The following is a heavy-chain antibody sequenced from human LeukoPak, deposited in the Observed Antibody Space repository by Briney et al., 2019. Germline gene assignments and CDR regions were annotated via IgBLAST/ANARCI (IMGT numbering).Heavy chain of an antibody. CDR2: ISTSGTYI. CDR3: ARGSDGYNGDY. Sequence: GGSLRLSCAASGFTFSSYSMNWVRQAPGKGLEWVTSISTSGTYIYYADSVKGRFTISRDNAKNSLDLQMDSVRAEDTAVYYCARGSDGYNGDYWGQGTLVTVSS. J-gene: IGHJ4*02. D-gene: IGHD5-24*01. CDR1: GFTFSSYS. V-gene: IGHV3-21*01.